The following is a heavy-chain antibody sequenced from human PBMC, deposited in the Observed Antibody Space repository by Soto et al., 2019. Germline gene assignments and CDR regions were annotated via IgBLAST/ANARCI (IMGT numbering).Heavy chain of an antibody. Sequence: DTLSLTCSFSGFSISVYNWNWLRQSPEKGLEWIGYVYHSGRTNYNPSLKSRVTISVDTSKNQFSLQLSAVTAADTAVYYCAKGDSTTHGDSFDIWGQGTMVTGSS. D-gene: IGHD6-13*01. V-gene: IGHV4-59*01. CDR3: AKGDSTTHGDSFDI. CDR1: GFSISVYN. J-gene: IGHJ3*02. CDR2: VYHSGRT.